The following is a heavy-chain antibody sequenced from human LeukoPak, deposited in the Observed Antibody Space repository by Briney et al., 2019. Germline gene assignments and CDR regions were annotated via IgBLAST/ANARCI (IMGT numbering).Heavy chain of an antibody. Sequence: VASVRVSCKTSGYTFTDYDITWVRQAPGQGLEWMGRVSPYNGNTYYSQRFQDRVTITKDTSTGTAYMDLGNLRTDDTAMYYCARNGRVRRVVKDLFEYWGQGTLVAVSS. CDR2: VSPYNGNT. V-gene: IGHV1-18*01. D-gene: IGHD3-10*01. CDR3: ARNGRVRRVVKDLFEY. J-gene: IGHJ4*02. CDR1: GYTFTDYD.